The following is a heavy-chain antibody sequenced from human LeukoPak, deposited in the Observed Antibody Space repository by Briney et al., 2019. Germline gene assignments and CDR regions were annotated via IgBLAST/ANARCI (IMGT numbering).Heavy chain of an antibody. V-gene: IGHV1-69*04. Sequence: VASVKVSCKASGGTFSSYAISWVRQAPGQGLEWMGRIIPILGIANYAQKFQGRVTMTTDTSTSTAYMELRSLRSDDTAVYYCAKFGGPYSGSHHWWFDYWGQGTLVTVSS. CDR3: AKFGGPYSGSHHWWFDY. D-gene: IGHD1-26*01. J-gene: IGHJ4*02. CDR1: GGTFSSYA. CDR2: IIPILGIA.